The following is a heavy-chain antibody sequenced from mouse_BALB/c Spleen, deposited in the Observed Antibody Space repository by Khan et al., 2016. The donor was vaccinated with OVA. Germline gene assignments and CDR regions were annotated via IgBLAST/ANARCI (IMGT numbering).Heavy chain of an antibody. V-gene: IGHV1S135*01. J-gene: IGHJ3*01. Sequence: VQLKQSGPELMKPGASVKISCKASGYSFTSYYIHWIMQSPGKSLEWIGYIDPFSGGITYNQKFKGKATLTVDKSSSTAYIYFSNLTSEDSAVYYCTRHGYVAWFTYWGQGTLVTVSA. CDR3: TRHGYVAWFTY. D-gene: IGHD2-2*01. CDR2: IDPFSGGI. CDR1: GYSFTSYY.